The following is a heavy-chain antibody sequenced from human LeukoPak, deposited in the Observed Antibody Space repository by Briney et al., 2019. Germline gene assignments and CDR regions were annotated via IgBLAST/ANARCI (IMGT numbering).Heavy chain of an antibody. CDR1: GGSISYYY. Sequence: PSETLSLTCTVSGGSISYYYWTWIRQSPGKGLEWIGQIYYTGSTYYNPSLKRRVTISVDTPRNQFSLNLTSVTAADTAVYHCARGGTYNDILSFDPWGQGTLVTVSS. J-gene: IGHJ5*02. CDR2: IYYTGST. CDR3: ARGGTYNDILSFDP. V-gene: IGHV4-59*01. D-gene: IGHD3-9*01.